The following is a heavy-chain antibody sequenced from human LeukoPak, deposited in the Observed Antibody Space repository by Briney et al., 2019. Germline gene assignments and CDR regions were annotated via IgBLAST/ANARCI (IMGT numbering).Heavy chain of an antibody. J-gene: IGHJ4*02. CDR2: IIPILGIA. CDR3: AREAASYSSGWLDY. CDR1: GGTFSSYA. Sequence: SVKVSCKASGGTFSSYAISWVRQAPGQGLEWMGRIIPILGIANYAQKFQGRVTITADKSTSTAYMELSSLRSEDTAVYYCAREAASYSSGWLDYWGQGTLVTVSS. D-gene: IGHD6-19*01. V-gene: IGHV1-69*04.